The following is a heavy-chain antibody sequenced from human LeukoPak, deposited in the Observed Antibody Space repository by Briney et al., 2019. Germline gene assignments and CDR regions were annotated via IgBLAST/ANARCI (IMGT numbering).Heavy chain of an antibody. CDR2: ISGDGGST. V-gene: IGHV3-43*02. Sequence: GGSLRLSCAASGFTFDDYAMHWVRQAPGKGLEWVSLISGDGGSTYYADSVKGRFTISRDNSKNSLYLQMNSLRTEDTALYYCAKAHRANGDRHYFDYWGQGTLVTVSS. CDR3: AKAHRANGDRHYFDY. J-gene: IGHJ4*02. CDR1: GFTFDDYA. D-gene: IGHD4-17*01.